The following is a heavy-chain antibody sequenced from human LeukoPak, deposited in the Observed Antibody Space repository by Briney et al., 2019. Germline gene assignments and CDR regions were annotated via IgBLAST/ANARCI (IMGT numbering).Heavy chain of an antibody. CDR2: ISAYNGDT. D-gene: IGHD3-22*01. Sequence: ASVKVSCKASGFIFTSYGISWLRQAPGQGLEWMGWISAYNGDTNYAQKLQGRVTMTTDTSTSTAYMELRSLRSDDTAVYYCARYYDSSGYLFDYWGQGTLVTVSS. CDR1: GFIFTSYG. CDR3: ARYYDSSGYLFDY. J-gene: IGHJ4*02. V-gene: IGHV1-18*01.